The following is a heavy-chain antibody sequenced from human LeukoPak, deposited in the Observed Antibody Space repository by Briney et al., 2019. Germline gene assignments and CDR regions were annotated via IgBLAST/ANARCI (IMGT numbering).Heavy chain of an antibody. CDR2: IYYSGST. Sequence: SETLSLTCTVSGGSISSSSYYWGWTRQPPGKGLEWIGSIYYSGSTYYNPSLKSRVTISVDTSKNQFSLKLSSVTAADTAVYYCARRRYGTRAFDIWGQGTMVTVSS. D-gene: IGHD1-1*01. J-gene: IGHJ3*02. CDR3: ARRRYGTRAFDI. V-gene: IGHV4-39*01. CDR1: GGSISSSSYY.